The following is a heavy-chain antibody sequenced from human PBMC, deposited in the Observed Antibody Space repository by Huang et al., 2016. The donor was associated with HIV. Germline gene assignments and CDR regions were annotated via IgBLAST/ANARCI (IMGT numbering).Heavy chain of an antibody. CDR3: ATLPPVNYGRSGGRVRDY. J-gene: IGHJ4*02. CDR1: GYTFRNYD. Sequence: QVQLVQSGAAVKKPGASVKVSCKASGYTFRNYDINWVRQAPGQGLEWMGWLNPNSGNTGYARKFQGRVKMTRSPSISTDYMELGRLRFEDTAVYYCATLPPVNYGRSGGRVRDYWGQGSLVTVSS. V-gene: IGHV1-8*01. CDR2: LNPNSGNT. D-gene: IGHD2-15*01.